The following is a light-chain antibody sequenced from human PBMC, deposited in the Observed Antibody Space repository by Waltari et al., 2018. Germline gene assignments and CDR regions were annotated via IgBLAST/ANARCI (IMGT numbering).Light chain of an antibody. CDR1: QSITRY. CDR3: QQSYNTLH. V-gene: IGKV1-39*01. CDR2: AAS. J-gene: IGKJ5*01. Sequence: DIQMTQSPSSLSASVGDRVNITCRASQSITRYLNWYQHKPGKAPKLLIYAASNLQSGVPSRFSGSGYGTDFTLTISSLRPEDFGAYYCQQSYNTLHFGQGTRLESK.